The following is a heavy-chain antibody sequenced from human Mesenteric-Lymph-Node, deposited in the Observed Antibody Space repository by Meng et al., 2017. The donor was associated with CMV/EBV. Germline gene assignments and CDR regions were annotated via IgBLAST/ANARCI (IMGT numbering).Heavy chain of an antibody. CDR2: IYYSGST. D-gene: IGHD2-21*01. CDR1: GGSISNYY. V-gene: IGHV4-59*01. CDR3: ARQSDCGGDCYSFDY. J-gene: IGHJ4*02. Sequence: SETLSLTCTVSGGSISNYYWSWIRQPPGKGLEWIGYIYYSGSTNYNPSLKSRVTISVDTSKNQFSLKLSSVTAADTAVYYCARQSDCGGDCYSFDYWGQGTLVTVSS.